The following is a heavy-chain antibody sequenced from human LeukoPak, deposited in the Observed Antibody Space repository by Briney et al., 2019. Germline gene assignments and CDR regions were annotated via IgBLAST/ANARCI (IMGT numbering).Heavy chain of an antibody. J-gene: IGHJ6*02. V-gene: IGHV1-2*06. CDR2: INPNSGDT. Sequence: GASVKVSCKASGYTFTGYHMHWVRQAPGQGLEWMGRINPNSGDTNYAQKFQGRVTITADESTSTAYMELSSLRSEDTAVYYCARDEGYCSSTSCYEDGYYYGMDVWGQGTTVTVSS. CDR1: GYTFTGYH. D-gene: IGHD2-2*01. CDR3: ARDEGYCSSTSCYEDGYYYGMDV.